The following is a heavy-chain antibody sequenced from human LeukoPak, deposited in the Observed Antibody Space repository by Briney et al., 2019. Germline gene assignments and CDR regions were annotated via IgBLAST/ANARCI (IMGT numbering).Heavy chain of an antibody. CDR2: ISSRISTI. V-gene: IGHV3-48*01. CDR3: ARETAKYYYDSSGYGDY. J-gene: IGHJ4*02. Sequence: PGGSLRLSCAASGFTFSSYSMNWVRQAPGKGLEWLSYISSRISTIYYADSVKGRFTISRDNAKNSLYLQMNSLRAEDTAVYYCARETAKYYYDSSGYGDYWGQGTLVTVSS. CDR1: GFTFSSYS. D-gene: IGHD3-22*01.